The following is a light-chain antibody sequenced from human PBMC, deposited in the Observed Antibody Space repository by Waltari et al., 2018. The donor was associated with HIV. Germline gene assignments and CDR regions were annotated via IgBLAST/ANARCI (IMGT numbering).Light chain of an antibody. V-gene: IGKV1-33*01. CDR3: QQYDTLYT. J-gene: IGKJ3*01. CDR2: AAS. Sequence: DIQVTQSPSSLSASVGDRVTITCQASQDIGKYLNWYQQKPGKVPKLLIYAASSLQPGVPSRFSGSGSGTYFTFAISSLQPEDVGTYYCQQYDTLYTFGHGTKV. CDR1: QDIGKY.